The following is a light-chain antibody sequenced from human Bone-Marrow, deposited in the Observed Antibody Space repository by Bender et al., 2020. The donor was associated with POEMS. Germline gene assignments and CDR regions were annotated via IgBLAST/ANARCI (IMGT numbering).Light chain of an antibody. Sequence: SSELTQDPAVSVALGQTVTITCQGDSLRRSYASWYQQKPGQAPLLVLNANNRPSGIPDRFSGSNSGNTASLTITGAQAEDEADYYCNSRDRSGNHLGVVFGGGTKLTV. J-gene: IGLJ3*02. V-gene: IGLV3-19*01. CDR2: AN. CDR1: SLRRSY. CDR3: NSRDRSGNHLGVV.